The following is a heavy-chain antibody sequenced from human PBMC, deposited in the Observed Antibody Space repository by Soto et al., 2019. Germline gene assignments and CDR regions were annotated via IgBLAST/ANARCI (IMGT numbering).Heavy chain of an antibody. CDR2: ISAHNGNT. D-gene: IGHD3-10*01. J-gene: IGHJ4*02. V-gene: IGHV1-18*01. Sequence: QVHLVQSGAEVKKPGASVKVSCKASGYTFTSYGITWVRQAPGQGLEWMGWISAHNGNTDYAQKLQGRVIVARDTSTSTAYMELRSLRSDDTAVYYCARGRYGEYWGQGALVKVSS. CDR1: GYTFTSYG. CDR3: ARGRYGEY.